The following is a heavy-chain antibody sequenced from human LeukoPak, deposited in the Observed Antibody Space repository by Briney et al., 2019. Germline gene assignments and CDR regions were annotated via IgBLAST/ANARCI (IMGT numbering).Heavy chain of an antibody. CDR3: ARVIVGATSGDY. CDR1: GCTFSSYG. CDR2: IIPIFGTA. V-gene: IGHV1-69*05. D-gene: IGHD1-26*01. J-gene: IGHJ4*02. Sequence: SVTVSCKASGCTFSSYGISWVRQAPGQGLGWMGVIIPIFGTANYAQKFHGRVTMTTDTSTSTAYMELRSLRSDDTAVYYCARVIVGATSGDYWGQGTLVTVSS.